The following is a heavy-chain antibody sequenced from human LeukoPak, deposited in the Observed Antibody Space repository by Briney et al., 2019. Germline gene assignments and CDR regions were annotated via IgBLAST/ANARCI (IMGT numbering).Heavy chain of an antibody. V-gene: IGHV4-61*02. CDR2: IYTSGST. D-gene: IGHD7-27*01. Sequence: SETLSLTCTVSGGSISSSSYYWGWIRQPAGKGLEWIGRIYTSGSTNYNPSLKSRVTMSVDTSKNQFSLKLSSVTAADTAVYYCASGTGDRSDFDYWGQGTLVTVSS. CDR3: ASGTGDRSDFDY. J-gene: IGHJ4*02. CDR1: GGSISSSSYY.